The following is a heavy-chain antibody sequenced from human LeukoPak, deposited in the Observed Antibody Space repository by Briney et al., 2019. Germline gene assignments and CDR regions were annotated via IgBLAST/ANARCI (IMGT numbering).Heavy chain of an antibody. CDR3: ARVRYFDWLGPFDY. Sequence: GGSLRLSCAASGFTFSTSWMSWARQAPGKGLEWVANIKQDGIFVRYVDSVKGRFTISRDNAKNSVFLQMNSLRAEDTAVYYCARVRYFDWLGPFDYWGQGTLVTVSS. CDR2: IKQDGIFV. V-gene: IGHV3-7*01. D-gene: IGHD3-9*01. J-gene: IGHJ4*02. CDR1: GFTFSTSW.